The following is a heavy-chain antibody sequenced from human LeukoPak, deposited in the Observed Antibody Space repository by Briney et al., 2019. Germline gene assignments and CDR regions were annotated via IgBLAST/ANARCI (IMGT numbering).Heavy chain of an antibody. J-gene: IGHJ4*02. Sequence: PGRSLRLSCAASGFTFSSYSMNWVRQAPGKGLEWVSSISSSSSYIYYADSVKGRFTISRDNAKNSLYLQMNSLRAEDTAVYYCARESALWFADYWGQGTLVTVSS. CDR1: GFTFSSYS. CDR2: ISSSSSYI. V-gene: IGHV3-21*01. CDR3: ARESALWFADY. D-gene: IGHD3-10*01.